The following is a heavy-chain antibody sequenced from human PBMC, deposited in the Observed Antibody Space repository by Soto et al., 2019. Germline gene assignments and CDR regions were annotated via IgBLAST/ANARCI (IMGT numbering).Heavy chain of an antibody. D-gene: IGHD3-22*01. V-gene: IGHV1-69*13. J-gene: IGHJ3*02. CDR1: GGTFSSYA. Sequence: GASVKVSCKASGGTFSSYAISWVRQAPGQGLEWMGGIIPIYGTANYAQKFQGRVTITADESTSTAYMELSSLRSEDTAVYYCARLDSSGYYLGAFDIWGQGTMVTVSS. CDR3: ARLDSSGYYLGAFDI. CDR2: IIPIYGTA.